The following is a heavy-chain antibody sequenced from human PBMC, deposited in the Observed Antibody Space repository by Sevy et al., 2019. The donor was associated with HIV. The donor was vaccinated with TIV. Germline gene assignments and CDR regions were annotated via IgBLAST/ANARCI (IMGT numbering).Heavy chain of an antibody. Sequence: SETLSLTCTVYGGSISSYYWSWIRQPAGKGLEWIGRIYTSGSTNYNPSLKSRVTISVDTSKNQFSLKLSSVTAADTDVYYCARDRDWGGGMDVWGQGTTVTVSS. V-gene: IGHV4-4*07. CDR3: ARDRDWGGGMDV. CDR1: GGSISSYY. CDR2: IYTSGST. J-gene: IGHJ6*02. D-gene: IGHD3-16*01.